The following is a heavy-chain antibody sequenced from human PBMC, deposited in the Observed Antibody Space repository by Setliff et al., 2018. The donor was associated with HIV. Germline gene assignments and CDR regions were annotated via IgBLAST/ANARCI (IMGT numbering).Heavy chain of an antibody. CDR3: AKDDLPTWGSIDY. V-gene: IGHV3-23*01. CDR2: ISGSGSKT. Sequence: PGGSLRLSCAASGFTFNIYVMNWVRQAPGKGLEWVSGISGSGSKTYYADSVKGRFTISRDKSENTLYLQINSLRAEDTALYFCAKDDLPTWGSIDYWGQGTLVTVSS. J-gene: IGHJ4*02. D-gene: IGHD3-16*01. CDR1: GFTFNIYV.